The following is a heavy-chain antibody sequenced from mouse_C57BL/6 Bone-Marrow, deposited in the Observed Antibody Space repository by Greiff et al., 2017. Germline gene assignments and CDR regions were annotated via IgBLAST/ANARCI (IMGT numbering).Heavy chain of an antibody. CDR3: ARSRWAWFAY. CDR2: IDPSDSET. J-gene: IGHJ3*01. CDR1: GYTFTSYW. Sequence: QVQLKQPGAELVRPGSSVKLSCKASGYTFTSYWMHWVKQRPIQGLEWIGNIDPSDSETHYNQKFKDKATLTVDKSSSTAYMQRSSPTSEDAAVYYCARSRWAWFAYWGQGTLVTVSA. V-gene: IGHV1-52*01. D-gene: IGHD1-1*02.